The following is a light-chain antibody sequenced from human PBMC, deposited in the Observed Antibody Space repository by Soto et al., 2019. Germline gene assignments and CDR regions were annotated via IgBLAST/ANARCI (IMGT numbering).Light chain of an antibody. V-gene: IGKV3-20*01. Sequence: EIVLTQSPGTLSLSPGERATLSCRASQSVSSSYLAWYQHKPDQAPRLLIYGASSRATGIPDRFSGSGSGTDFTLSISRLEPEDFAVYYCQQYCSPLLTFGGGTKVEIK. CDR1: QSVSSSY. CDR3: QQYCSPLLT. CDR2: GAS. J-gene: IGKJ4*01.